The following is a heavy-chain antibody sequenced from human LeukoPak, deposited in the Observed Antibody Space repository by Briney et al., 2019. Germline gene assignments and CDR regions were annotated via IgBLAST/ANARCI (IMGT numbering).Heavy chain of an antibody. D-gene: IGHD4-17*01. CDR1: GGTFSSYA. CDR3: ATSTVTSRAGIAFVYY. Sequence: GASVKVSCKASGGTFSSYAISWVRQAPGQGLEWMGGITPIFGTANYAQKFQGRVTITTDESTSTAYMELSSLRSEDTAVYYCATSTVTSRAGIAFVYYWGQGTLVTVSS. CDR2: ITPIFGTA. V-gene: IGHV1-69*05. J-gene: IGHJ4*02.